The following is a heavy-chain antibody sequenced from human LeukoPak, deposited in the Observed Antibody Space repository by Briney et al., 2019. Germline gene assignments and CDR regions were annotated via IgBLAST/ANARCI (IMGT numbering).Heavy chain of an antibody. Sequence: PSETLSLTCAVSGGSVSSSTWWTWVRQPPGKGLEWLGESFHSGSTNTNPSLNGRVTIVIDKSKNQFSLRLRSVTAADTAIYYCAASVWFGELIDSPWGQGTLVTVSS. CDR3: AASVWFGELIDSP. D-gene: IGHD3-10*01. J-gene: IGHJ5*02. V-gene: IGHV4-4*02. CDR2: SFHSGST. CDR1: GGSVSSSTW.